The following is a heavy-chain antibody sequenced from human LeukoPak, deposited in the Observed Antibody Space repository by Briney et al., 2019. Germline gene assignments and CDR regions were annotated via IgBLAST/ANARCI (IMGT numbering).Heavy chain of an antibody. CDR3: TRYDSSRFDP. D-gene: IGHD3-3*01. J-gene: IGHJ5*02. CDR1: GFTFSGYG. Sequence: GRSLRLSCAASGFTFSGYGMHWVRQAPGKGLEWVTGIAFDGSRKHYADSVKGRFTISRDNARNTMDLQMNSLRVEDTAVYHCTRYDSSRFDPWGQGALVVVSS. V-gene: IGHV3-30*03. CDR2: IAFDGSRK.